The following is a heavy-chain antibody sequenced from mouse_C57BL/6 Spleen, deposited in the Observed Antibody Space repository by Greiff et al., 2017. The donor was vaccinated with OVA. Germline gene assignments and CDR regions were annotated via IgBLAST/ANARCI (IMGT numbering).Heavy chain of an antibody. D-gene: IGHD4-1*01. CDR3: TSKWDWFAY. Sequence: VQLQQSGAELMKPGDSVKLSCTATGYTFTGYWIEWVKQRPGQGLEWIGEILPGSGSTNYNEKFKGKATFTANSSSNTSYMQLSSLTTEDSAIYYCTSKWDWFAYWGQGTLVTVSA. V-gene: IGHV1-9*01. J-gene: IGHJ3*01. CDR1: GYTFTGYW. CDR2: ILPGSGST.